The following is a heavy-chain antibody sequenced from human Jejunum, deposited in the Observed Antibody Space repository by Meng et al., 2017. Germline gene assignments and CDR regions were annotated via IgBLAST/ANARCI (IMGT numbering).Heavy chain of an antibody. V-gene: IGHV4-39*07. D-gene: IGHD5-24*01. CDR3: SRVRREMGTVISHLDY. CDR1: GASISNSNCF. J-gene: IGHJ4*02. CDR2: IFYSGST. Sequence: SGPLSLPCTVSGASISNSNCFWGCIRQPPGKGLEWIGSIFYSGSTDYKPSLRSRVTISVDTSKNQFSLQLTSVTAADTAAYFCSRVRREMGTVISHLDYWGQGTLVTVSS.